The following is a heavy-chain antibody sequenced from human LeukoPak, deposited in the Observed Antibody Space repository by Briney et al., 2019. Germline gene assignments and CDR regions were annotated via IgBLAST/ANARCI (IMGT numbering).Heavy chain of an antibody. CDR1: GFTFDDYA. CDR3: AKGPEYYDFWSGYLDY. Sequence: GRSLRLSCAASGFTFDDYAMHWVRQAPGEGLEWVSGISWNSGSIGYADSVKGRFTISRDNAKNSLYLQMNSLRAEDTALYYCAKGPEYYDFWSGYLDYWGQGTLVTVSS. J-gene: IGHJ4*02. CDR2: ISWNSGSI. D-gene: IGHD3-3*01. V-gene: IGHV3-9*01.